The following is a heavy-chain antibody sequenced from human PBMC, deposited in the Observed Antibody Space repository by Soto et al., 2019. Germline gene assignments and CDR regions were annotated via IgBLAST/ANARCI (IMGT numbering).Heavy chain of an antibody. Sequence: QVQLVESGGGVVQPGRSLRLSCAASGFTFSSYAMHWVRQAPGKGLEWVAVISYDGSNKYYADSVKGRFTISRDNSKNTLYLQMNSLRAEDTAVYYCARDRRSTYYYDSSAGGDALDIWGQGTMVTVSS. CDR3: ARDRRSTYYYDSSAGGDALDI. CDR2: ISYDGSNK. J-gene: IGHJ3*02. CDR1: GFTFSSYA. D-gene: IGHD3-22*01. V-gene: IGHV3-30-3*01.